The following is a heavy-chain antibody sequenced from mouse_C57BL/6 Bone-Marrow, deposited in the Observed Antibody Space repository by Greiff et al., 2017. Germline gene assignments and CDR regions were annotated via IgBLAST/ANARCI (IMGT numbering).Heavy chain of an antibody. CDR1: GFTFNDYY. CDR2: IYPENGDT. V-gene: IGHV14-4*01. Sequence: EVQLQQSGAELVRPGASVKFSCKASGFTFNDYYMHWVKQRPEQGLAWIGRIYPENGDTDYDSKFQGKATLTADPSSSTAYLQLSSLTAEDTAVDCCTRWMNYGNWDGDDWGKGTTVTGSS. CDR3: TRWMNYGNWDGDD. D-gene: IGHD2-1*01. J-gene: IGHJ2*01.